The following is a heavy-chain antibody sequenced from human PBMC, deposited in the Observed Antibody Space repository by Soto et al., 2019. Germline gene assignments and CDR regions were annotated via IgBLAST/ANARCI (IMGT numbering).Heavy chain of an antibody. V-gene: IGHV1-8*01. Sequence: QVQLVQSGAEVKKPGASVKVSCKASGYTFTSYDINWVRQATGQGLEWMGWMNPNSGNTGYAQKFQGRVTMTRNTSISTAYMELSSLRSEGTAVYYCARWPDGYYYYCMDVWGQGTTVTVSS. J-gene: IGHJ6*02. CDR2: MNPNSGNT. CDR3: ARWPDGYYYYCMDV. CDR1: GYTFTSYD.